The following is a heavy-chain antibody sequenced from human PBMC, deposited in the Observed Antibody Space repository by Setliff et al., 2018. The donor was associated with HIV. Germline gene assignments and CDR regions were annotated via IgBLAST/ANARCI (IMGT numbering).Heavy chain of an antibody. CDR2: IYPDDSET. J-gene: IGHJ5*02. Sequence: GESLKISCKGSGYKFTSYWIGWVRQMPGKGLEWMGIIYPDDSETRYSPSFEGQVSISGDKTTSTAYLQWSSLKASDTAIYYCVRDQIGDVQVAGTWGTWGQGTLVTVSS. V-gene: IGHV5-51*01. CDR3: VRDQIGDVQVAGTWGT. CDR1: GYKFTSYW. D-gene: IGHD6-19*01.